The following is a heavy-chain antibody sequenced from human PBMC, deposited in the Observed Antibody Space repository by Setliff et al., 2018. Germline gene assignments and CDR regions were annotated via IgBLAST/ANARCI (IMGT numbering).Heavy chain of an antibody. CDR1: GYSFSNLY. CDR3: ARDPRRAGGY. D-gene: IGHD3-10*01. CDR2: INPKSGVT. V-gene: IGHV1-2*02. J-gene: IGHJ4*02. Sequence: ASVKVSCKASGYSFSNLYIHWVRQVPGRGPEWMGSINPKSGVTRYVQKFQGRVTITRDTSINTVYMELSSLRSDDTAVYYCARDPRRAGGYWGQGTLVTVS.